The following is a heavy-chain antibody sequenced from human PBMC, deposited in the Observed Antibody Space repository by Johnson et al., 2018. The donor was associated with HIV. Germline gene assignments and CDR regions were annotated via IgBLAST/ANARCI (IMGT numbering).Heavy chain of an antibody. Sequence: VQLVESGGGLVQPGGSLRLSCAASGFTFSSYAMSWVRQAPGKGLEWVSAISGSGGSTYYADSVKGRFTISRDNSKNTLYLQMNSLRAEDTAVYYCASPYYYDSSGSPRYAFDIWGQGTMVTVSS. CDR2: ISGSGGST. D-gene: IGHD3-22*01. CDR3: ASPYYYDSSGSPRYAFDI. V-gene: IGHV3-23*04. J-gene: IGHJ3*02. CDR1: GFTFSSYA.